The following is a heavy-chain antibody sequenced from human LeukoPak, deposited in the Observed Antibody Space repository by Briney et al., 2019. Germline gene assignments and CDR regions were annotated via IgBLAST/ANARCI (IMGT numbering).Heavy chain of an antibody. J-gene: IGHJ6*03. D-gene: IGHD6-13*01. Sequence: PSETLSLTCTVSGGSISSYYWSWIRQPPGKGLEWIGYFYHSGNANYNPSLKSRVTMSVDTSKNLFSLKLTSVTAADTAVYYCARLDYSSSWSEDYYYYMDVWGKGTTVTVSS. CDR3: ARLDYSSSWSEDYYYYMDV. CDR1: GGSISSYY. CDR2: FYHSGNA. V-gene: IGHV4-59*08.